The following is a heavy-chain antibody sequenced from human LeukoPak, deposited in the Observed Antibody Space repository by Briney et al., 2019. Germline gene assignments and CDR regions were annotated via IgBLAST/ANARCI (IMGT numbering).Heavy chain of an antibody. Sequence: GGSLRLSCAASGFSFSTYAMNWVRQAPGEGLKWVSCITSDSAYIYYADSVKGRFTISRDNAKNSLYLQMNSLRAEDTAVYYCARYGVSSSTSYIDFWGQGALVTVSS. V-gene: IGHV3-21*01. CDR2: ITSDSAYI. CDR3: ARYGVSSSTSYIDF. J-gene: IGHJ4*02. CDR1: GFSFSTYA. D-gene: IGHD2-2*01.